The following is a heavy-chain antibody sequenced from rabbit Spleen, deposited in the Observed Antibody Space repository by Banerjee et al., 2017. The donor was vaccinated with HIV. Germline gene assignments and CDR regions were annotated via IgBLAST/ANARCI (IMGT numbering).Heavy chain of an antibody. D-gene: IGHD1-1*01. CDR2: IDPFFGTT. J-gene: IGHJ4*01. V-gene: IGHV1S7*01. CDR3: ARDPAYSSGSGSAIPYL. Sequence: QLKESGGGLVQPGGSLKLSCKGSGFDFSNYYMSWVRQAPGKGLEWIGYIDPFFGTTYFASWVNGRFTISSDNAQNPVFLQLNSLTVADTATYFCARDPAYSSGSGSAIPYLWGQGTLVTVS. CDR1: GFDFSNYY.